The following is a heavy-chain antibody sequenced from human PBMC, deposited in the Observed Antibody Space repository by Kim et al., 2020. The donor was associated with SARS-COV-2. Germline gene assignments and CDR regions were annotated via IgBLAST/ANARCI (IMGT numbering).Heavy chain of an antibody. CDR3: ARECYDSGSSYVDY. D-gene: IGHD3-10*01. CDR2: IYYSGST. Sequence: SETLSLTCTVSGGSISSGDYYWSWIRQPPGKGLEWIGYIYYSGSTYYNPSLKSRVSISVDTSKNQFSLKLSSLTAADTAVYYCARECYDSGSSYVDYWGQGTLVTVSS. J-gene: IGHJ4*02. V-gene: IGHV4-30-4*01. CDR1: GGSISSGDYY.